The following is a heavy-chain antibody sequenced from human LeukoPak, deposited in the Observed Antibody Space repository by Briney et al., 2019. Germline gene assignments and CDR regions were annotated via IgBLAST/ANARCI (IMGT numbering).Heavy chain of an antibody. CDR3: AGDRATSYFDY. D-gene: IGHD1-26*01. J-gene: IGHJ4*02. CDR2: VSDDGSNK. CDR1: GLTFSSYA. Sequence: AGGSLRLSCAASGLTFSSYAMHWVRQAPGKGLEWVAVVSDDGSNKYYADSVKGRFTISRDNSKNTLYLQMNSLRAEDTAVYYCAGDRATSYFDYWGQGALVTISS. V-gene: IGHV3-30*07.